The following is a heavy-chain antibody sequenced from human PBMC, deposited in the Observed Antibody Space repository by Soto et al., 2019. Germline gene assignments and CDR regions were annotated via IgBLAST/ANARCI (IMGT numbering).Heavy chain of an antibody. J-gene: IGHJ5*02. CDR1: GYTFSSYG. CDR3: ARDLIAVRPGWFAP. V-gene: IGHV1-18*01. Sequence: QVQLVQSGAEVKKPGASVKVSCKASGYTFSSYGISWVRQAPGQGLEWMGWISAYNGNTNYAQKLQGGATMTTDTSTSTAYMELRSLRSEDTAVYYCARDLIAVRPGWFAPWGQGTLVTVSS. D-gene: IGHD6-6*01. CDR2: ISAYNGNT.